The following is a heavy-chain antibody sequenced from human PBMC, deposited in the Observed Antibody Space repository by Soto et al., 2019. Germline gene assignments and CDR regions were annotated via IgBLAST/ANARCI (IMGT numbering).Heavy chain of an antibody. V-gene: IGHV1-69*02. CDR1: GGTFSSY. Sequence: QVQLVQSGAEVQKPGSSVKVSCKASGGTFSSYISWVRQAPGQGLEWMGRIIPILGIANYAQKFQGKVTITADKSTSTAYMELSSLRSEDTAVYYCANLATADTLDYWGQGTLVTVSS. CDR3: ANLATADTLDY. CDR2: IIPILGIA. J-gene: IGHJ4*02. D-gene: IGHD6-13*01.